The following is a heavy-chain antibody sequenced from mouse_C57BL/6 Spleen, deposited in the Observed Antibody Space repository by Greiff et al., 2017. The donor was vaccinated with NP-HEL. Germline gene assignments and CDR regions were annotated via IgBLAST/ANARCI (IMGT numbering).Heavy chain of an antibody. J-gene: IGHJ1*03. CDR1: GYTFTSYW. CDR2: IHPTSGST. CDR3: ARDRNKVVEGDFDV. V-gene: IGHV1-64*01. D-gene: IGHD1-1*01. Sequence: QVQLQQPGAELVKPGASVKLSCKASGYTFTSYWMHWVKQRPGQGLEWIGMIHPTSGSTNYNEKFKSKATLTVDKSSSTAYMQLSSLTSEDSAGYYCARDRNKVVEGDFDVWGTGTTVTVSS.